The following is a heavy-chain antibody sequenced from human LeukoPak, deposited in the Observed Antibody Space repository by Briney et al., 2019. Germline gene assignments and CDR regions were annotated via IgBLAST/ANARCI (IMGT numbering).Heavy chain of an antibody. J-gene: IGHJ4*02. V-gene: IGHV3-66*01. Sequence: PGWSLRLSCVACGLTVSSYVMSWVRQAPGKGVEWVSVIYSGGSTYYADSVKGRFTISRDNSKNTLYFQMNSLRAEDTAVYYCANGGGRQQLADYWGQGTLVTVSS. CDR3: ANGGGRQQLADY. CDR1: GLTVSSYV. CDR2: IYSGGST. D-gene: IGHD6-13*01.